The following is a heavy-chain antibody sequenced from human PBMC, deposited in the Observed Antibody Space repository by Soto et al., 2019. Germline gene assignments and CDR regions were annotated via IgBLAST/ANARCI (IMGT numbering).Heavy chain of an antibody. J-gene: IGHJ4*02. V-gene: IGHV4-39*01. CDR1: GDSMSSSDYY. Sequence: SETLSLTCAVSGDSMSSSDYYWGWIRQPPGKGLEWIASIYYSGSTYYNPSLQSRVAISVDTSKNQFSLKLKSVTAADTAIYYCARRTVNIRTFYSGLKTHCFDYWGQGAPVTVSS. D-gene: IGHD6-19*01. CDR2: IYYSGST. CDR3: ARRTVNIRTFYSGLKTHCFDY.